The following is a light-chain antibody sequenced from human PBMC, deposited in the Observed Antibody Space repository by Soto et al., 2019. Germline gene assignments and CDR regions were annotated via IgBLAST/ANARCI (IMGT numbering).Light chain of an antibody. CDR3: CSYAGGDTFFL. CDR1: SGDVGSYSP. Sequence: QSALTQPASVFGSPGQSITISCTGTSGDVGSYSPVSWYQQPPGKAPKLIIYEVTKRPSGVSNRFSGSKSGNTASLTISGLQAEDEAEYLCCSYAGGDTFFLVGTGTMVTDL. CDR2: EVT. J-gene: IGLJ1*01. V-gene: IGLV2-23*02.